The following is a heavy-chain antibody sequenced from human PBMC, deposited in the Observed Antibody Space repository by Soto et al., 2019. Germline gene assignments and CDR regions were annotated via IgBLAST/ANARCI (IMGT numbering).Heavy chain of an antibody. D-gene: IGHD3-9*01. V-gene: IGHV4-31*11. CDR3: ARTTFYDIFTAYYSLFDY. Sequence: QVQLQESGPELLKPSQTLTLTCAVSGGSISSDGYYWSWIRQHPGKGLEWIGHISDSRNTYYNPSLKSRLTISVDTSKNHFSLNLSAVTAADTAVYYCARTTFYDIFTAYYSLFDYWGQGTLVTVSS. CDR2: ISDSRNT. CDR1: GGSISSDGYY. J-gene: IGHJ4*02.